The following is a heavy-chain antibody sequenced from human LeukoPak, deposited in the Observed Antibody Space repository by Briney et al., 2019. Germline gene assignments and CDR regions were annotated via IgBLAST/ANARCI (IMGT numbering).Heavy chain of an antibody. CDR1: GYTFTSYD. CDR3: ARGYIVLMAYASEFDY. J-gene: IGHJ4*02. D-gene: IGHD2-8*01. CDR2: MNPNSGNT. V-gene: IGHV1-8*01. Sequence: ASVKVSCKASGYTFTSYDINWVRQATGQGLEWMGWMNPNSGNTGYAQKFQGRVTMTRNTSISTAYMELSSLRSEDTAVYYCARGYIVLMAYASEFDYWGQGTLVTVSS.